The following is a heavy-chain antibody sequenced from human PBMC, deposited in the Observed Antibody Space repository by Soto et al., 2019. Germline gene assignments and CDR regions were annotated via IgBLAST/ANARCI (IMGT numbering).Heavy chain of an antibody. CDR2: IRYDGSYK. V-gene: IGHV3-33*01. CDR3: ARYKGDDNSGAFDF. CDR1: GFTFSHYG. J-gene: IGHJ3*01. Sequence: QVQLVESGGGVVQPGRSLRLSCAASGFTFSHYGMNWVRQAPGKGLEWVAVIRYDGSYKAYADSVKGRFTISRDNSNNRVYLQGDSLRAEDTAVYYCARYKGDDNSGAFDFWGQGTMVTVSS. D-gene: IGHD1-20*01.